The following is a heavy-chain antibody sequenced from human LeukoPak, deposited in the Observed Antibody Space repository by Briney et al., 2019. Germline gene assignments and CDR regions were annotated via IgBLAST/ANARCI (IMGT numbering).Heavy chain of an antibody. J-gene: IGHJ6*02. CDR1: GGFFSGYY. CDR3: ARGRYYYGSGTYPMDV. CDR2: INHSGST. Sequence: SETLSLTCAVYGGFFSGYYWSWIRQPPGKGLEWIGEINHSGSTNYNPSLKSRVTISVDTSKNQFSLKLSSVTAADTAVYYCARGRYYYGSGTYPMDVWGQGTTVTVSS. D-gene: IGHD3-10*01. V-gene: IGHV4-34*01.